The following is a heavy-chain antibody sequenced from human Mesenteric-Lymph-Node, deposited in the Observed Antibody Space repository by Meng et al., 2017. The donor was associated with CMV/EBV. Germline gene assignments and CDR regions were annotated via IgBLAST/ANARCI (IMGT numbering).Heavy chain of an antibody. CDR1: GFTFTTYW. D-gene: IGHD2-15*01. J-gene: IGHJ2*01. V-gene: IGHV3-74*01. CDR2: INSDGSVT. CDR3: ARGPGISDFDL. Sequence: SCAASGFTFTTYWMHWVRQAPGKGLVLVSRINSDGSVTDYAGSVKGRFTISRDNAKNTLYLQMDTLRAEDTAVYYCARGPGISDFDLWGRGTLVTVSS.